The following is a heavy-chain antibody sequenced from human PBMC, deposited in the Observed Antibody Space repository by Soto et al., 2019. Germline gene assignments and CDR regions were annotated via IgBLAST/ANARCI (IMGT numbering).Heavy chain of an antibody. CDR1: GYTFTGYY. CDR3: ASGGQNALDI. Sequence: ASVKVSCKASGYTFTGYYMHWVLQAPGQGLEWMGWINPNSRGTNYAQKFQARVTMTRDTSISTAYMELSRLRFDDTAVYYCASGGQNALDIWGQGTMVTVSS. CDR2: INPNSRGT. V-gene: IGHV1-2*02. J-gene: IGHJ3*02. D-gene: IGHD2-15*01.